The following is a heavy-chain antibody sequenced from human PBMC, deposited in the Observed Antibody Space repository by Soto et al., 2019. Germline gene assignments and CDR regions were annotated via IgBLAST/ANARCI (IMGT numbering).Heavy chain of an antibody. Sequence: EVQLVETGGGLIQPGGSLRLSCAASGFTVSSNYMSWVRQAPGKGLEWVSVIYSGGSTYYADSVKGRFTISRDNSKNTLYLQMNSLRAADTAVYYCARDRSVWYLFDYWGQGTLVTVSS. CDR1: GFTVSSNY. CDR3: ARDRSVWYLFDY. J-gene: IGHJ4*02. V-gene: IGHV3-53*02. D-gene: IGHD6-19*01. CDR2: IYSGGST.